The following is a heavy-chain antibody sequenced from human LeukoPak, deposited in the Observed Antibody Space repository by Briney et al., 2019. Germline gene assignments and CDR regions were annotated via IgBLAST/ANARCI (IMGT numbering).Heavy chain of an antibody. CDR1: GFTFSSNW. CDR3: ATTNASWHPFDY. CDR2: INSDGSST. Sequence: PGGSLRLSCAASGFTFSSNWMHWVRPAPGKGLVWVSRINSDGSSTSDADSVKGRFTISRDNAKNTLYLQMNSLRVEDTAVYYCATTNASWHPFDYWGQGTLVTVSS. D-gene: IGHD2-2*01. J-gene: IGHJ4*02. V-gene: IGHV3-74*01.